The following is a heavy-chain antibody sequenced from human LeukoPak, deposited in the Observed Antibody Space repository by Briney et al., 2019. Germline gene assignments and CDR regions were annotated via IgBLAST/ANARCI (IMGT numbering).Heavy chain of an antibody. V-gene: IGHV3-33*06. D-gene: IGHD5-12*01. CDR3: AKDVDLNHPPRCYFNY. CDR2: ICYDGSNK. Sequence: GRSLRLSCAASGFTFSSYGMHWVRQAPGKGLEGVAGICYDGSNKYYADSLKGRFTITRDNSKNTLYLQMSIQRAEETAVYYCAKDVDLNHPPRCYFNYWGQGTLVTVSS. CDR1: GFTFSSYG. J-gene: IGHJ4*02.